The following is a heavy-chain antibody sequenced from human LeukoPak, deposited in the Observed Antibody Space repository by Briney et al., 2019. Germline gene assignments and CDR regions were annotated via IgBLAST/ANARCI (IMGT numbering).Heavy chain of an antibody. CDR3: ARDFAIVWSSSSGFDY. D-gene: IGHD6-6*01. CDR2: ISSSSTI. J-gene: IGHJ4*02. Sequence: GGSLRLSCAASGFTLSSYSMNWVRQAPGKGLAWVSYISSSSTIYYADSVKGRFTISRDNAKNSLYLQMNSLRAEDTAVYYCARDFAIVWSSSSGFDYWGQGTLVTVSS. CDR1: GFTLSSYS. V-gene: IGHV3-48*01.